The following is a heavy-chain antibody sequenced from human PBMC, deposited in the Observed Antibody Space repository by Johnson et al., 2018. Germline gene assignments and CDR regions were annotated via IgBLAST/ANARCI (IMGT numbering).Heavy chain of an antibody. J-gene: IGHJ6*02. Sequence: VQLVQSGGGLVKPGGSLRLSCAASGFTFSSYSMNWVRRAPGKGLVWVSSISSTGSNIHYADSLKGRFTISRDNAKNSLYLQMNSLRDEDTAGYYWARVLSSTYYYGMDVWGQGTTVTVSS. D-gene: IGHD2-2*01. CDR2: ISSTGSNI. CDR3: ARVLSSTYYYGMDV. V-gene: IGHV3-21*01. CDR1: GFTFSSYS.